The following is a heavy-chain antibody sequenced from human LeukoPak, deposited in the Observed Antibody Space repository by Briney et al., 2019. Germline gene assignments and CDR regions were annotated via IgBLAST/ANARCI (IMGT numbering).Heavy chain of an antibody. Sequence: SGGSLRLSCTASGSTLGDNAISWFGKAPGKGLEWVGFIRRKAYGGTTEYAASVKGRFTISRDDSKSIAYLQMNSLKTEDTAVYYCTRDQEIWFGELFKYYYYYGMDVWGQGTTVTVSS. J-gene: IGHJ6*02. CDR3: TRDQEIWFGELFKYYYYYGMDV. CDR2: IRRKAYGGTT. D-gene: IGHD3-10*01. V-gene: IGHV3-49*03. CDR1: GSTLGDNA.